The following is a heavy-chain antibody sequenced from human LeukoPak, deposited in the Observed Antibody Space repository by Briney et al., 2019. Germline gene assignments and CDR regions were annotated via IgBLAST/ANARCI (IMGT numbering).Heavy chain of an antibody. CDR2: IYYSGST. D-gene: IGHD5-18*01. V-gene: IGHV4-59*01. CDR1: GGSISSYY. CDR3: AREAMVSRGFDP. J-gene: IGHJ5*02. Sequence: SETLSLTCTVSGGSISSYYWSWIRQPPGKGLEWIGYIYYSGSTNYNPSLESRVTISVDTSKNQFSLKLSSVTAADTAVYYCAREAMVSRGFDPWGQGTLVTVSS.